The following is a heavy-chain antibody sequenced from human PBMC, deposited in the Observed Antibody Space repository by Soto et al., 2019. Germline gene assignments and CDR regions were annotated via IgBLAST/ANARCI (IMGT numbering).Heavy chain of an antibody. D-gene: IGHD3-10*01. J-gene: IGHJ4*02. CDR1: GDTFSFYT. Sequence: ASVKVSCKASGDTFSFYTINWVRQAPGLGLEWVGRINPILSMSNYAQKFQGRVTMTADKSTSTAYMELRSLRSEDTAMYYCATSYGSGYRAFDYWGQGALVTVSS. CDR2: INPILSMS. V-gene: IGHV1-69*02. CDR3: ATSYGSGYRAFDY.